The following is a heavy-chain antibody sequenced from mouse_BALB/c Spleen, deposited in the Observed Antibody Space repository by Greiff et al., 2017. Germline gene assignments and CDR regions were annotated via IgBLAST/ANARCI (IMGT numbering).Heavy chain of an antibody. D-gene: IGHD1-1*01. Sequence: DVHLVESGGGLVKPGGSLKLSCAASGFTFSSYAMSWVRQTPEKRLEWVASISSGGSTYYPDRVKGRFTISRDNARNILYLQMSSLRSEDTAMYYCARREVYYYGSSYFWYFDVWGAGTTVTVSS. J-gene: IGHJ1*01. CDR1: GFTFSSYA. V-gene: IGHV5-6-5*01. CDR3: ARREVYYYGSSYFWYFDV. CDR2: ISSGGST.